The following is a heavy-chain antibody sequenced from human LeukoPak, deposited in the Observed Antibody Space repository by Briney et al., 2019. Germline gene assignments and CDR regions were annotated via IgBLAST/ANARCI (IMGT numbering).Heavy chain of an antibody. D-gene: IGHD5-18*01. Sequence: GRSLRLSCAAPGFTFDDYAMHWVRQAPGKGLEWVSGISWNSGSIGYADSVKGRFTISRDNAKNSLYLQMNSLRAEDTALYYCAKSGYSLIDYWGQGTLVTVSS. CDR2: ISWNSGSI. J-gene: IGHJ4*02. CDR3: AKSGYSLIDY. CDR1: GFTFDDYA. V-gene: IGHV3-9*01.